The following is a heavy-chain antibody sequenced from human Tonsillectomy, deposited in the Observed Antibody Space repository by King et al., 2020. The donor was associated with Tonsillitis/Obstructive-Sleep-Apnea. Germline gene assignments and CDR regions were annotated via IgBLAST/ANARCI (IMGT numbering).Heavy chain of an antibody. Sequence: QLVQSGPEVKKPGTSVKVSCKASGFTFTSSAVQWVRQARGQRLEWIGWIVVGSGNTKYAQKFQERVTITRDMSTSTAYMELSSLRSEDTAVYYCAADLGLTRFDPWGQGTLVTVSS. CDR3: AADLGLTRFDP. CDR2: IVVGSGNT. CDR1: GFTFTSSA. V-gene: IGHV1-58*01. J-gene: IGHJ5*02. D-gene: IGHD1-14*01.